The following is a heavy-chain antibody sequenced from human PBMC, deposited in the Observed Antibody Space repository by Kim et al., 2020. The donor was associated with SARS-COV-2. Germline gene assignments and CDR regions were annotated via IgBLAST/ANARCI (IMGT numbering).Heavy chain of an antibody. D-gene: IGHD4-17*01. V-gene: IGHV1-46*01. CDR1: GYTFTSYY. CDR3: ARLAYTVTTLYYFDY. CDR2: INPSGGST. Sequence: ASVKVSCKASGYTFTSYYMHWVRQAPGQGLEWMGIINPSGGSTSYAQKFQGRVTMTRDKSTSTVYMELSSLRSEDTAVYYCARLAYTVTTLYYFDYWGQGTLVTVSS. J-gene: IGHJ4*02.